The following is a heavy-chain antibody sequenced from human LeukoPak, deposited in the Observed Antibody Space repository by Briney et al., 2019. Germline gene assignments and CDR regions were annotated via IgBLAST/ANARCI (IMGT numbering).Heavy chain of an antibody. CDR1: GYTLTELS. J-gene: IGHJ5*02. D-gene: IGHD2-8*02. CDR2: FDPEDGET. CDR3: ATTTGAHNWFDP. Sequence: ASVKVSCKVSGYTLTELSMHWVRQAPGKGLEWMGGFDPEDGETIYAQKFHGRVTMTEDTSTDTAYMELSSLRSEDTAVYYCATTTGAHNWFDPWGQGTLVTVSS. V-gene: IGHV1-24*01.